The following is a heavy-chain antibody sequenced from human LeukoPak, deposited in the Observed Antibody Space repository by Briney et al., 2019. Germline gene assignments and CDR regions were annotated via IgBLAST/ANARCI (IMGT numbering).Heavy chain of an antibody. CDR3: ARDRGDPLLWFGKLFPDY. Sequence: GGSLRLSCAASGFTFSDYYMSWIRQAPGKGLEWVSYISSSSSYTNYADSVKGRFTISRDNAKNSLYLQMNSLRAEDTAVYYCARDRGDPLLWFGKLFPDYWGQGTLVTVSS. CDR2: ISSSSSYT. CDR1: GFTFSDYY. J-gene: IGHJ4*02. D-gene: IGHD3-10*01. V-gene: IGHV3-11*06.